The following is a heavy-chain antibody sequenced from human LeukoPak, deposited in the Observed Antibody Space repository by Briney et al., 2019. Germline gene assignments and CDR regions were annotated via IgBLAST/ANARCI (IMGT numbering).Heavy chain of an antibody. CDR3: AREGGTVVIGRFDY. CDR2: IQTDGGDK. CDR1: GINLRASG. V-gene: IGHV3-30*02. J-gene: IGHJ4*02. Sequence: GGSLRLSCAASGINLRASGMHWVRQAAGMGLEWVTFIQTDGGDKKYAASVAGRFTTSRDNSKNTVYLHMSSLRPDDTALYYCAREGGTVVIGRFDYWGQGTLVTVSS. D-gene: IGHD2-2*01.